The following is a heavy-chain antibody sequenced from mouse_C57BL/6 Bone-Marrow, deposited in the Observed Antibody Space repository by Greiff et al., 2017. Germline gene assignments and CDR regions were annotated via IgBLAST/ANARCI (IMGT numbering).Heavy chain of an antibody. CDR3: ARGAYSFFYAMDY. CDR1: GYTFTSYG. CDR2: IYPRSGNT. Sequence: QVQLQQSGAELARPGASVKLSCKASGYTFTSYGISWVKQRTGQGLEWIGEIYPRSGNTYYNKKFKGKATLTADKSSSTAYMELRSLTSEDSAVYFCARGAYSFFYAMDYWGQGTSVTVSS. J-gene: IGHJ4*01. D-gene: IGHD2-12*01. V-gene: IGHV1-81*01.